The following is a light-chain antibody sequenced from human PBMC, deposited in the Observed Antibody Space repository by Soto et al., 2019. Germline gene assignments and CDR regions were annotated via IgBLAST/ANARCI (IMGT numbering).Light chain of an antibody. CDR2: DAS. V-gene: IGKV3-11*01. CDR3: QQRSNWPRLA. Sequence: EIVLTQSPATLSLSPGERATLSCRASQSVSSYLAWYQQKPGQAPRLLIYDASNRATGIPARFSGSGSGTDFTLTINSLEPEDFAVYYSQQRSNWPRLAFGGGTKVEIK. J-gene: IGKJ4*01. CDR1: QSVSSY.